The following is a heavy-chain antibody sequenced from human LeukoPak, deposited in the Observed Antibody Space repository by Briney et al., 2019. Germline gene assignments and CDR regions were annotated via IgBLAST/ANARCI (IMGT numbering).Heavy chain of an antibody. CDR2: IYPGDSDT. J-gene: IGHJ4*02. Sequence: GESLKISCKGSGYSFTSYWIGWVRQMPGKGLEWMGIIYPGDSDTRYSPSFQGQVTISADKSISTAYLKWSSLKASDTAMYYCARQAFGYYDSSGYIDYWGQGTLVTVSS. CDR1: GYSFTSYW. D-gene: IGHD3-22*01. CDR3: ARQAFGYYDSSGYIDY. V-gene: IGHV5-51*01.